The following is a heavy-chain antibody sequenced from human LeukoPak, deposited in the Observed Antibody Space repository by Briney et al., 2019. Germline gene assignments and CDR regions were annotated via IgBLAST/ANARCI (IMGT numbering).Heavy chain of an antibody. D-gene: IGHD6-19*01. Sequence: SETLSLTCTVSGYSISSGYYWGWIRQPPGKGLEWIGNIYHSWNTYYNPSLKSRVTISVDTSKNQFSLKLSSVTAADTAVYYCARVSAVADDLGAFDIWGQGTMVTVSS. CDR2: IYHSWNT. CDR1: GYSISSGYY. J-gene: IGHJ3*02. CDR3: ARVSAVADDLGAFDI. V-gene: IGHV4-38-2*02.